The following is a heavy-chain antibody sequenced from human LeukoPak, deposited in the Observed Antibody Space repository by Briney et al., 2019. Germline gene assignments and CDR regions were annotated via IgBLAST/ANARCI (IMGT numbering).Heavy chain of an antibody. D-gene: IGHD2-15*01. CDR2: MNPNSGNT. J-gene: IGHJ6*02. CDR1: GYTFTSYD. CDR3: ARDPGYCSGGSCQHYYYYYYGMDV. V-gene: IGHV1-8*03. Sequence: ASVKVSCKASGYTFTSYDINWVRQATGQGLEWMGWMNPNSGNTGYAQKFQGRVTITRDTSASTAYMELSSLRSEDTAVYYCARDPGYCSGGSCQHYYYYYYGMDVWGQGTTVTVSS.